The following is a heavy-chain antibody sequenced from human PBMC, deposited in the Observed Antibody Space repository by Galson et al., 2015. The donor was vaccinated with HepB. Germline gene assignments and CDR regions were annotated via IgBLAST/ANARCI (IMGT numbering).Heavy chain of an antibody. J-gene: IGHJ3*02. D-gene: IGHD3-22*01. CDR3: ARVRARHYYYYDSSDRGIYAFDI. Sequence: SVKVSCKASGGTFSSYAISWVRQAPGQGLEWMGRIIPILGIANYAQKFQGRVTITADKSTSTAYMELSSLRSEDTAVYYCARVRARHYYYYDSSDRGIYAFDIWGQGTMVTVSS. V-gene: IGHV1-69*04. CDR1: GGTFSSYA. CDR2: IIPILGIA.